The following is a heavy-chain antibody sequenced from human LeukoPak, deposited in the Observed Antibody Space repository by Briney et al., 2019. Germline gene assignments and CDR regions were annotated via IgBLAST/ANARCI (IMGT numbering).Heavy chain of an antibody. D-gene: IGHD6-6*01. CDR1: GDPMCNDY. CDR2: ISTSGST. V-gene: IGHV4-4*07. CDR3: ARNEFRSYGLVHY. Sequence: SETLSLTCTVSGDPMCNDYWSWIRQSAGKGLEWIGRISTSGSTDYNPSLRSRVTMSVDTSRNQFSLTLTSMTAADTAVYYCARNEFRSYGLVHYWGQGTLVTVSS. J-gene: IGHJ4*02.